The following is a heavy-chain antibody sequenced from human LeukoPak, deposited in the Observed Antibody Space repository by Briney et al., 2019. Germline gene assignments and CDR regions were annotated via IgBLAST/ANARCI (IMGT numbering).Heavy chain of an antibody. V-gene: IGHV3-21*01. D-gene: IGHD1-26*01. CDR3: ARDGDSGSYYVDYYGMDV. Sequence: GGSLRLSCAASGFTFSSYSMNWVRQAPGKGLEGVSSISSSSSYIYYADSVKGRFTISRDNAKNSLYLQMNSLRAEDTAVYYCARDGDSGSYYVDYYGMDVWGQGTTVTVSS. J-gene: IGHJ6*02. CDR2: ISSSSSYI. CDR1: GFTFSSYS.